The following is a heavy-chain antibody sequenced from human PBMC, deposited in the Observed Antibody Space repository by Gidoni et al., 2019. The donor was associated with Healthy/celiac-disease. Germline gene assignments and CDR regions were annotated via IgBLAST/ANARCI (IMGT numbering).Heavy chain of an antibody. Sequence: EVQLVESGGGLVQPGGSLRLSCAASGFTFSSYWMHWVRQAPGKGLVWVSRINSDGSSTSYADSVKGRFTISRDNAKNTLYLQMNSLRAEDTAVYYCARGYYGSGSYYMGIDYWGQGTLVTVSS. CDR1: GFTFSSYW. CDR2: INSDGSST. J-gene: IGHJ4*02. V-gene: IGHV3-74*01. D-gene: IGHD3-10*01. CDR3: ARGYYGSGSYYMGIDY.